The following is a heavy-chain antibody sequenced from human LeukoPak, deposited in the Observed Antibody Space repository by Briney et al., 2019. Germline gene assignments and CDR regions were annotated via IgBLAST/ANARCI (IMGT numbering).Heavy chain of an antibody. J-gene: IGHJ4*02. Sequence: GGSLRLSCAASGFTFSVSAIYWVRQASGKGLEWVGRIRNKANNYATAYAASLKGRFTISRDDSRNTAYLQMNSLRAEDTAVYYCARDLAAAATLYWGQGTLVTVSS. V-gene: IGHV3-73*01. CDR1: GFTFSVSA. CDR3: ARDLAAAATLY. D-gene: IGHD6-13*01. CDR2: IRNKANNYAT.